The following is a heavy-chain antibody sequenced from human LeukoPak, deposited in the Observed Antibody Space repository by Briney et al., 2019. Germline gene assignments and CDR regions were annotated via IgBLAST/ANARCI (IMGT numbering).Heavy chain of an antibody. CDR1: GDSISSYY. Sequence: PSETLSLTCTVSGDSISSYYWSWIRQPPGKGLEWIGYIYHGGSTNYNPSLKSRVTISADTSKDQFSLKLASVTAADTAVYYCATGYSSTWYYFDYWGQGTLVTVSS. V-gene: IGHV4-59*01. D-gene: IGHD6-13*01. CDR3: ATGYSSTWYYFDY. J-gene: IGHJ4*02. CDR2: IYHGGST.